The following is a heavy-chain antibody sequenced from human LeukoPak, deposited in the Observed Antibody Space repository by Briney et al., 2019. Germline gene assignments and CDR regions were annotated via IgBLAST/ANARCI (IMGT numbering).Heavy chain of an antibody. CDR1: GFTFSSHW. D-gene: IGHD5/OR15-5a*01. V-gene: IGHV3-74*01. J-gene: IGHJ3*02. Sequence: PGGPLRLSCAATGFTFSSHWMHWVRQAPGEGLVWVSRINTDGSTTDYADSVKGRFAISRDNAKNTLYLQMNSLRADDTAIYYCARGVSGTGPDIWGQGTMVTLSS. CDR3: ARGVSGTGPDI. CDR2: INTDGSTT.